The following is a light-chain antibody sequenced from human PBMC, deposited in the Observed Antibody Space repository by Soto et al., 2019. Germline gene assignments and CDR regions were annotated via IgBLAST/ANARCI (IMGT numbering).Light chain of an antibody. J-gene: IGKJ4*01. V-gene: IGKV1-9*01. CDR2: AAS. CDR3: EQVKSYPLT. CDR1: QDISSH. Sequence: DIQLTQSPSFLSASVGDRVTITCRASQDISSHLALYQQKPGKAPKLLIYAASTVQSGDPSGLSGSGSGTEFTLTISSLQPEDFATYYCEQVKSYPLTCGGGTKVEIK.